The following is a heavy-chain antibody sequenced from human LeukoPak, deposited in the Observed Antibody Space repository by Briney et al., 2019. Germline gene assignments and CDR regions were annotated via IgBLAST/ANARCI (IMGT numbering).Heavy chain of an antibody. CDR1: GYTFTSYG. V-gene: IGHV1-18*01. Sequence: ASVTVSFKASGYTFTSYGISWVRQAPGQGLEWMGWISAYNGNTNYAQKLQGRVTMTRDTSISTAYMELSRLRSDDTAVYYCARVSCSSTSCYSDFDYWGQGTLVTVSS. J-gene: IGHJ4*02. CDR2: ISAYNGNT. CDR3: ARVSCSSTSCYSDFDY. D-gene: IGHD2-2*01.